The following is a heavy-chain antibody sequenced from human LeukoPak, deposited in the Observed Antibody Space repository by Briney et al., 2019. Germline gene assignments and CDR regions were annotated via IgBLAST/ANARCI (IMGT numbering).Heavy chain of an antibody. CDR3: ARAGSSGWDY. CDR1: GFTLSSYW. Sequence: GGSLTLSCAASGFTLSSYWMHWVRQPPGKGLVWVSRINSDGRSISYADSVKGRFTITRDNAKNTLYLQMNSLRAEDTAVYYCARAGSSGWDYWGQGTLVTVSS. J-gene: IGHJ4*02. CDR2: INSDGRSI. D-gene: IGHD6-19*01. V-gene: IGHV3-74*01.